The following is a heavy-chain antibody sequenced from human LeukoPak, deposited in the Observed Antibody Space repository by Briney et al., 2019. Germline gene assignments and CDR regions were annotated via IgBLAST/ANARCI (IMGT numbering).Heavy chain of an antibody. CDR1: GGSFSGYY. CDR3: AREEYSYGYAYY. D-gene: IGHD5-18*01. CDR2: INHSGST. V-gene: IGHV4-34*01. J-gene: IGHJ4*02. Sequence: PSGTLSLTCAVYGGSFSGYYWSWIRQPPGKGLEWIGEINHSGSTNYNPSLKSRVTISVDTSKNQFSLKLSSVTAADTAVYYCAREEYSYGYAYYWGQGALVTVSS.